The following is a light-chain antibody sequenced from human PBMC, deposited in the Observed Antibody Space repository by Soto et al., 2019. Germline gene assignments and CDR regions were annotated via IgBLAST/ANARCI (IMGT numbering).Light chain of an antibody. CDR2: RAS. Sequence: EIVMTQSPATLSVSPGEGATLSCRASRSVRSNVAWYYQKPGQAPRLLIYRASSRAAGLPDRFSGSGSETEFTLTISTLQSEDFAVYYCQQYNKWPITFGQGTRLEI. V-gene: IGKV3-15*01. CDR3: QQYNKWPIT. CDR1: RSVRSN. J-gene: IGKJ5*01.